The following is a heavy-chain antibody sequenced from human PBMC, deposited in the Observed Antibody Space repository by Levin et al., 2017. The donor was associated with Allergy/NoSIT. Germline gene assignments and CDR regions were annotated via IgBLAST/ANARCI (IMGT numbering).Heavy chain of an antibody. Sequence: SCAASGFTFSSYWMSWVRQAPGKGLEWVANIKQDGTEKFYVDSVKGRFTTSKDNAKNSVDLYMTSLRVEDSAVYYCARSRRSAFDIWGQGRMVAVSS. J-gene: IGHJ3*02. V-gene: IGHV3-7*01. D-gene: IGHD6-13*01. CDR3: ARSRRSAFDI. CDR1: GFTFSSYW. CDR2: IKQDGTEK.